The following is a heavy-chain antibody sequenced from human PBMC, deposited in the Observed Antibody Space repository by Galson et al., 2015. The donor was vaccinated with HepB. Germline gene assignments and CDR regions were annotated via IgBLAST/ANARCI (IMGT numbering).Heavy chain of an antibody. D-gene: IGHD6-13*01. CDR3: ARGAAAGPYNWFDP. J-gene: IGHJ5*02. CDR1: GYTFTSYG. CDR2: ISAYNGNT. V-gene: IGHV1-18*04. Sequence: SVKVSCKASGYTFTSYGVSWVRQAPGQGLEWMGWISAYNGNTNYAQKLQGRVTMTTDTSTSTAYMELRGLRSDDTAVYYCARGAAAGPYNWFDPWGQGTLVTVSS.